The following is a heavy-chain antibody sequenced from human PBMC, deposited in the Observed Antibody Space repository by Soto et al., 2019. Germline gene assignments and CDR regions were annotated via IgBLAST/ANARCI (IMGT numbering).Heavy chain of an antibody. J-gene: IGHJ5*02. CDR1: GFTFSNYN. V-gene: IGHV3-21*01. CDR2: ISGTSVYI. CDR3: AREGALKPFSS. Sequence: GGSLRLSFVASGFTFSNYNMNWVRQAPGKGLEWVSHISGTSVYIHYADSVEGRFTISRDNAKNSVYLQMDSLRVEDTAVYYCAREGALKPFSSWGQGALVTVSS.